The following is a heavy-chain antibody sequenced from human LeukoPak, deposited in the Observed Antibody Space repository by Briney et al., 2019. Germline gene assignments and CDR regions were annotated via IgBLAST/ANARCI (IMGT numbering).Heavy chain of an antibody. D-gene: IGHD3-3*01. V-gene: IGHV3-30-3*01. J-gene: IGHJ4*02. CDR3: ARAYDFWSGPPGY. CDR1: GFTFSSYA. Sequence: GRSLRLSCAASGFTFSSYAMHWVRQAPGKGLEWVAVISYDGSNKYYADSVKGRFTISRDNAKNSLYLQMNSLRVEDTAVYYCARAYDFWSGPPGYWGQGTLVTVSS. CDR2: ISYDGSNK.